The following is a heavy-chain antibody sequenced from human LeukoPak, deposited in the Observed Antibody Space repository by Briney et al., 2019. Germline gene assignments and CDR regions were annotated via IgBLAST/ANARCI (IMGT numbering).Heavy chain of an antibody. Sequence: PSQTLSLTCTVSGGSISSGGYYWSWIRQPPGKGLEWIGYIYHSGSTYYNPSLKSRVTISVDRSKNQFSLKLSSVTAADTAVYYCARDLEEWSGFDYWGQGTLVTVSS. V-gene: IGHV4-30-2*01. CDR1: GGSISSGGYY. J-gene: IGHJ4*02. D-gene: IGHD3-3*01. CDR2: IYHSGST. CDR3: ARDLEEWSGFDY.